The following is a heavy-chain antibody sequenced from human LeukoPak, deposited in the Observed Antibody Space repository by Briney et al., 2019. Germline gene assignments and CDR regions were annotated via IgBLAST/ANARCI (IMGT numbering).Heavy chain of an antibody. CDR3: ARVEMATIMQWFDP. D-gene: IGHD5-24*01. V-gene: IGHV4-59*01. Sequence: PSETLSLTCTVSGGSISSYYWSWIRQPPGKGLEWIGYIYYSGSTNYNPSLKSRVTISVDTSKNQFSLKLSSVTAADTAVYYCARVEMATIMQWFDPWGQGTLVTVSS. CDR1: GGSISSYY. CDR2: IYYSGST. J-gene: IGHJ5*02.